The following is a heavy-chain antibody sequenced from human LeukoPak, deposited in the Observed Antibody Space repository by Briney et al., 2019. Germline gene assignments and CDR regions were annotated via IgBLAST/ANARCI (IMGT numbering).Heavy chain of an antibody. CDR2: ISYDGSNK. J-gene: IGHJ4*02. V-gene: IGHV3-30*18. CDR1: GFTFSSYG. Sequence: PGGSLRLSCAASGFTFSSYGMHWVRQAPGKGLEWVAVISYDGSNKYYADSVKGRFTISRDNSKNTLYLQMNSMRAEDTAVYYCAKFGDGSGSYYNVYSDYWGQGTLVTVSS. D-gene: IGHD3-10*01. CDR3: AKFGDGSGSYYNVYSDY.